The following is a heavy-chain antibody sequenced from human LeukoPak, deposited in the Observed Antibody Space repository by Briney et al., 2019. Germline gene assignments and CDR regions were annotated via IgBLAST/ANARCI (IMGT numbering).Heavy chain of an antibody. CDR3: ASGPITMVRGVMS. J-gene: IGHJ4*02. CDR1: GDSISSYY. V-gene: IGHV4-59*01. Sequence: SETLSLTCTVSGDSISSYYWSWIRQPPGKGLEWIGFIYYSGNTNYNPSLKSRVTISVDTSKNQFSLKLSSVTAADTAVYYCASGPITMVRGVMSWGQGTLVPSPQ. D-gene: IGHD3-10*01. CDR2: IYYSGNT.